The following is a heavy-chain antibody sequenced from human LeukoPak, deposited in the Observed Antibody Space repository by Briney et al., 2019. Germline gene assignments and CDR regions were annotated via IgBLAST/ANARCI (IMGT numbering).Heavy chain of an antibody. CDR3: ARERIFGDYLDF. CDR1: GFTFSDYY. D-gene: IGHD3-10*02. Sequence: AGGSLRLSCAASGFTFSDYYMSWIRQAPGKGLEWVSYISSSGSTIYYADSVKGRFTISRDNAKNSLYLEMNSLRAEDTAAYYCARERIFGDYLDFWGQGTLVTVSS. V-gene: IGHV3-11*04. J-gene: IGHJ4*02. CDR2: ISSSGSTI.